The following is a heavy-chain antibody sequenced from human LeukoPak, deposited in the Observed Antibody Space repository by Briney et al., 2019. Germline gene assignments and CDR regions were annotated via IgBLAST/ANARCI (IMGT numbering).Heavy chain of an antibody. J-gene: IGHJ4*02. CDR2: IGGDGGST. Sequence: PGGALRLSCAASGFTLDDYSMHLVRQAPGEGLELVSLIGGDGGSTYYADSVKGRFTISRDNSKNSLFLQMKSLRTDDTALYYCVKEPHYYDRSGYFWGQGTLVTVSS. D-gene: IGHD3-22*01. V-gene: IGHV3-43*02. CDR1: GFTLDDYS. CDR3: VKEPHYYDRSGYF.